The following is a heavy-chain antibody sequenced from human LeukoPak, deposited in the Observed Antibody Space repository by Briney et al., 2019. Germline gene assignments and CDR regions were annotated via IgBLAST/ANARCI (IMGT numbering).Heavy chain of an antibody. D-gene: IGHD6-13*01. J-gene: IGHJ5*02. CDR3: ARGQQLVDNWFDP. CDR1: GFTFSSYS. V-gene: IGHV3-48*02. Sequence: AGGSLRLSCTASGFTFSSYSMNWVRQAPGKGLEWVSYISSSSSIIYYADSVKGRFTISRDNAKNSLYLQMNSLRDEDTAVYYCARGQQLVDNWFDPWGQGTLVTVSS. CDR2: ISSSSSII.